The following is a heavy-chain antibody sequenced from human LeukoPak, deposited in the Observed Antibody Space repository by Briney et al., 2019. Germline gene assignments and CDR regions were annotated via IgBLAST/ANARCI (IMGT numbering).Heavy chain of an antibody. CDR1: GFTFSSYE. CDR2: ISSSSSYI. V-gene: IGHV3-21*04. D-gene: IGHD2-2*01. Sequence: GGSLRLSCAASGFTFSSYEMNWVRQAPGKGLEWVSSISSSSSYIYYADSVKGRFTISRDNSKNTLFLQMNSLRAEDTAVYYCAKGGYCSSTSCYVGWFDPWGQGTLVTVSS. CDR3: AKGGYCSSTSCYVGWFDP. J-gene: IGHJ5*02.